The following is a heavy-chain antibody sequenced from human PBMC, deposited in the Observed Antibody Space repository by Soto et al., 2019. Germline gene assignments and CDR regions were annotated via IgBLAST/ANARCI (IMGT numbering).Heavy chain of an antibody. Sequence: ASVKVSCKASGYTFTSYAIHWVRQAPGQRLEWMGWINAGNGNTKYSQKFQGRVVITRDTSAGTAYMELRSLRSEDTAVYYCATPIVAFYWGQGTLVTVSS. CDR1: GYTFTSYA. J-gene: IGHJ4*02. D-gene: IGHD5-12*01. CDR3: ATPIVAFY. V-gene: IGHV1-3*01. CDR2: INAGNGNT.